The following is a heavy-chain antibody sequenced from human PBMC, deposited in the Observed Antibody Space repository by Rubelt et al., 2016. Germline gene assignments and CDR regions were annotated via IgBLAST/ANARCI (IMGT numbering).Heavy chain of an antibody. CDR3: ARDHSSGWYLEGFFDY. CDR1: GYSISSSSYY. V-gene: IGHV4-39*07. D-gene: IGHD6-19*01. CDR2: IYHSGRT. J-gene: IGHJ4*02. Sequence: QVQLQESGPGLVKPSETLSLTCTVSGYSISSSSYYWGWIRQPPGKGLEWIGSIYHSGRTPYNPSLKSRGTISVDTAKNQFSLKLSSVTAADTAVYYCARDHSSGWYLEGFFDYWGQGTLVTVSS.